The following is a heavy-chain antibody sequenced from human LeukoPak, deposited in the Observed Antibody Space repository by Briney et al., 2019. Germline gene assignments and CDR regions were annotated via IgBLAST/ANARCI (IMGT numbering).Heavy chain of an antibody. CDR1: GGTFSSYA. CDR3: ARHSYGDYPLRDYYYYMDV. V-gene: IGHV1-69*13. CDR2: IIPIFGTA. Sequence: GASVKVSCKASGGTFSSYAISWVRQAPGQGLEWMGGIIPIFGTANYAQKFQGRVTITADESTSTAYMELSGLRSEDTAVYYCARHSYGDYPLRDYYYYMDVWGKGTTVTISS. D-gene: IGHD4-17*01. J-gene: IGHJ6*03.